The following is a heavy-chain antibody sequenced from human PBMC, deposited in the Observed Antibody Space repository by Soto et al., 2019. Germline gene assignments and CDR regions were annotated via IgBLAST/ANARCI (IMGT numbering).Heavy chain of an antibody. CDR2: IMPMVTVT. Sequence: QVHLIQSGAEVKKPGSSVKVSCKAAGGTFNTYPLIWVRQAPGHGREWMGSIMPMVTVTNSAQKFQGRLTLTADKATGTAFMELTSLSSDDTAVYYCSIGSWSAETFDVWGQGTMVTVSS. CDR1: GGTFNTYP. J-gene: IGHJ3*01. V-gene: IGHV1-69*02. D-gene: IGHD2-2*01. CDR3: SIGSWSAETFDV.